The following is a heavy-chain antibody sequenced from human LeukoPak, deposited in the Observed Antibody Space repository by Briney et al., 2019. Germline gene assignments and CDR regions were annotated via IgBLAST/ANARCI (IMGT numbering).Heavy chain of an antibody. CDR2: IHTSGST. J-gene: IGHJ4*02. CDR3: ARGIDGRVATTYFDY. Sequence: SETLSLTCTVSGGSISSYYWSWIRQPAGKGLEWIGRIHTSGSTNYNPSLKSRVTISVDTSKNQFSLKLSSVTAADTAVYYCARGIDGRVATTYFDYWGQGTLVTVSS. CDR1: GGSISSYY. V-gene: IGHV4-4*07. D-gene: IGHD5-12*01.